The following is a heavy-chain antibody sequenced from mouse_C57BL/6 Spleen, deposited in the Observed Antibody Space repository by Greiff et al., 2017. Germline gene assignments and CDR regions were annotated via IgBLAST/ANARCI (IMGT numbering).Heavy chain of an antibody. CDR1: GYSFTGYY. D-gene: IGHD1-1*01. Sequence: EVKLQQSGPELVKPGASVKISCKASGYSFTGYYMNWVKQSPEKSLEWIGEINPSTGGTTYNQKFKAKATLTVDKSSSTAYMQLKSLTSEDSAVYYCARFITSTYFDYWGQGTTLTVSS. J-gene: IGHJ2*01. CDR3: ARFITSTYFDY. V-gene: IGHV1-42*01. CDR2: INPSTGGT.